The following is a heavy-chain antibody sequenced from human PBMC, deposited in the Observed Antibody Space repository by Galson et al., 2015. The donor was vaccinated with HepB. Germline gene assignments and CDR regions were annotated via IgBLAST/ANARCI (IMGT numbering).Heavy chain of an antibody. CDR3: ARGERAGYNQGMDV. V-gene: IGHV7-4-1*02. J-gene: IGHJ6*02. CDR1: GYTFTSYA. D-gene: IGHD5-18*01. Sequence: SVKVSCKASGYTFTSYAISWVRQAPGQGLAWVGWSNAKTGNPKYAQGFTGRFVFSLDTSVSTAYLQISSLKTEDTAVYYCARGERAGYNQGMDVWGQGTTVTVSS. CDR2: SNAKTGNP.